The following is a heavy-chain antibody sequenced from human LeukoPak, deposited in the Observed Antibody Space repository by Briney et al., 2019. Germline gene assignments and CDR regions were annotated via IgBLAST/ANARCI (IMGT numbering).Heavy chain of an antibody. D-gene: IGHD5-24*01. CDR1: GFTFSSYN. V-gene: IGHV3-21*01. J-gene: IGHJ4*02. CDR3: ARDRGDGYNDY. CDR2: ISSSSSYI. Sequence: GGSLRLSCAASGFTFSSYNMNRVRQAPGKGLEWVSSISSSSSYIYYADSVKGRFTISRDNAKNSLYLQMNSLRAEDTAVYYCARDRGDGYNDYWGQGTLVTVSS.